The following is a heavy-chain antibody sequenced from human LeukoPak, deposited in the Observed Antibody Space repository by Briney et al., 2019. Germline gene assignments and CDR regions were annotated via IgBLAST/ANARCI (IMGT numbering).Heavy chain of an antibody. J-gene: IGHJ1*01. CDR3: ASLEELLFLYFQD. Sequence: SVKVSCKASGGTFSSYAISWVRQAPGQGLEWMGRIIPILGIANYAQKFQGRVTITADKSTSTAYMELSSLRSEDTAVYYCASLEELLFLYFQDLGQGPLGTGFS. V-gene: IGHV1-69*04. CDR1: GGTFSSYA. CDR2: IIPILGIA. D-gene: IGHD3-3*01.